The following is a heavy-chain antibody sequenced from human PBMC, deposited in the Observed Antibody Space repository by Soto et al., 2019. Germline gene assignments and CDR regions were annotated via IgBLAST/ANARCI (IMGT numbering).Heavy chain of an antibody. CDR2: IYSGGST. V-gene: IGHV3-66*01. D-gene: IGHD5-12*01. CDR1: GFTVSSNY. Sequence: EVQLVESGGGLVQPGGSLRLSCAASGFTVSSNYMSWVRQAPGKGLEWVSVIYSGGSTYYADSVKVRFTISRDNSKNTLYPQMNSLTAEDTAVYYCARGGGAVATIFYLYWGHGTLVTVSS. J-gene: IGHJ4*01. CDR3: ARGGGAVATIFYLY.